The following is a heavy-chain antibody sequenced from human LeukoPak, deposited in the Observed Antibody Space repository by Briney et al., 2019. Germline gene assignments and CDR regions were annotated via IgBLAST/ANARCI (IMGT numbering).Heavy chain of an antibody. V-gene: IGHV6-1*01. Sequence: SQTLSLTCAISGGSVSSNSAAWNWIRQSPSRGLEWLGRTYYRSKWYNDYAVSVKSRITINPDTSKNQFSLQLNSVTPEDTAVYYCARDATSWVEFVFDPWGQGTLVTVSS. J-gene: IGHJ5*02. CDR3: ARDATSWVEFVFDP. D-gene: IGHD2-2*01. CDR1: GGSVSSNSAA. CDR2: TYYRSKWYN.